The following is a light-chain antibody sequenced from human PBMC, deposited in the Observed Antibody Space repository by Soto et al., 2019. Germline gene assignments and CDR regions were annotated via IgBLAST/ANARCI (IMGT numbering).Light chain of an antibody. CDR3: YSYTNSNTLYV. J-gene: IGLJ1*01. CDR1: SSDIGRYEF. Sequence: QSVLTQPPSASGSLGQSVTISCTGTSSDIGRYEFVSWYQHHPGKAPKLIIYEVTERPSGVPDRFSGSKSGNTASLTISGLQAEDEAEYYCYSYTNSNTLYVFGTGTKLTVL. V-gene: IGLV2-8*01. CDR2: EVT.